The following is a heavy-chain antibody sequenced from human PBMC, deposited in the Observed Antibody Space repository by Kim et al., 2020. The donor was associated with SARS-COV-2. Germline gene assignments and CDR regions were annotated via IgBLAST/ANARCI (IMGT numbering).Heavy chain of an antibody. Sequence: ASVKVSCKASGYTFTSYYMHWVRQAPGQGLEWMGIINPSGGSTSYAQKFQGRVTMTRDTSTSTVYMELSSLRSEDTAVYYCARDSRLKGTVTTFIGRYFDYWGQGTLVTVSS. CDR3: ARDSRLKGTVTTFIGRYFDY. J-gene: IGHJ4*02. V-gene: IGHV1-46*01. CDR1: GYTFTSYY. CDR2: INPSGGST. D-gene: IGHD4-17*01.